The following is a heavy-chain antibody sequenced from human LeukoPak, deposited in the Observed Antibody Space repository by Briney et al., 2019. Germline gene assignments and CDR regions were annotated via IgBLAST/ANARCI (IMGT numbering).Heavy chain of an antibody. V-gene: IGHV1-2*02. CDR3: AAGRTYGGNAWADAFDI. Sequence: ASVKVSCKASGYTFTGYYMHWVRQAPGQGLEWMGWINPNRGGTNYAQKFQGRVTMTRDTSISTAHMELSRLRSNDTAVYYCAAGRTYGGNAWADAFDIWGQGTMVTVSS. CDR2: INPNRGGT. J-gene: IGHJ3*02. D-gene: IGHD4-23*01. CDR1: GYTFTGYY.